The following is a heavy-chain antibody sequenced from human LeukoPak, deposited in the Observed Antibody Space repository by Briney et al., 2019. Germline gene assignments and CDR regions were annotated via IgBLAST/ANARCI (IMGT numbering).Heavy chain of an antibody. CDR2: ISSSSSTI. D-gene: IGHD6-19*01. V-gene: IGHV3-48*04. CDR1: GFTFSSYS. J-gene: IGHJ4*02. CDR3: ASDSGWYYFDY. Sequence: PGGSLRLSCAASGFTFSSYSMNWVRQAPGKGLEWVSYISSSSSTIYYADSVKGRFTISRDNAKNSLYLQMNSLRAEDTAVYYCASDSGWYYFDYWGQGTLVTVSS.